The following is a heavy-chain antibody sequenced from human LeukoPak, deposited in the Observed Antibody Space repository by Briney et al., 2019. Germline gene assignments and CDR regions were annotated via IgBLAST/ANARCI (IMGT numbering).Heavy chain of an antibody. Sequence: ASVKVSCKASGYTFTDYYMHWLRQAPGQGLEWMGWMHPNSGGTNYAQKFQGRVTMTRDTSISTAYMDLSSLRSDDTAVYYCARDLPVAASWAGCSGYWGQGTLVIVSS. CDR2: MHPNSGGT. CDR3: ARDLPVAASWAGCSGY. V-gene: IGHV1-2*02. D-gene: IGHD6-19*01. J-gene: IGHJ4*02. CDR1: GYTFTDYY.